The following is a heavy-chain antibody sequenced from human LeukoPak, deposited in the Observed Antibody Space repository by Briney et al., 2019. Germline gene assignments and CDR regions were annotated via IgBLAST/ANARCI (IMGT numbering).Heavy chain of an antibody. J-gene: IGHJ4*02. CDR3: ARMPWGTRELGY. Sequence: GSLRLSCAASGFNFNNYWMSWLRQPPGKGLEWIGEINHSGSTNYNPSLKSRVTISVDTSKNQFSLKLSSVTAADTAVYYCARMPWGTRELGYWGQGTLVTVSS. V-gene: IGHV4-34*01. CDR1: GFNFNNYW. CDR2: INHSGST. D-gene: IGHD7-27*01.